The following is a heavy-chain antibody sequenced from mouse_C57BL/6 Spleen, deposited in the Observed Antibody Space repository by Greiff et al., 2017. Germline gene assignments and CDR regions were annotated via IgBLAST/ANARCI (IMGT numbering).Heavy chain of an antibody. V-gene: IGHV1-15*01. CDR1: GYTFTDYE. J-gene: IGHJ1*03. D-gene: IGHD2-4*01. Sequence: VQLQESGAELVRPGASVTLSCKASGYTFTDYEMHWVKQTPVHGLEWIGAIDPETGGTAYNQKFKGKAILTADKSSSTAYMELRSLTSEDSAVYYCTRYYDYWYFDVWGTGTTVTVSS. CDR2: IDPETGGT. CDR3: TRYYDYWYFDV.